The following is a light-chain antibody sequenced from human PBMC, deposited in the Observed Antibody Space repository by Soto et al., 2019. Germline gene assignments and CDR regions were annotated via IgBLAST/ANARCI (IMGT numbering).Light chain of an antibody. Sequence: DIVMTQSPESLAVSLGERATIKCNSSQSVLYSSNSKNYLAWHQQKPGQPPKMLIYWASTRKSGVPDRFSGSGSGTDFTITISSLQAEDVAVYYCQHHYTTPWTFGQGTRVELK. CDR3: QHHYTTPWT. CDR2: WAS. V-gene: IGKV4-1*01. CDR1: QSVLYSSNSKNY. J-gene: IGKJ1*01.